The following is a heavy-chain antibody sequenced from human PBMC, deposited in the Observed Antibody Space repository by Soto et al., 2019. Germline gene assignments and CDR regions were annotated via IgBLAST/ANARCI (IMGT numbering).Heavy chain of an antibody. Sequence: PGGSLRLSCAASGFTFSSYAMHWVRQAPGKGLEWVSSIKSDGSSTSYADSVKGRFTISRDNAKNTLYLQMNSLRAEDTAVYYCKKGYCSSTSCPPSDYWGQGTLVTVSS. CDR3: KKGYCSSTSCPPSDY. D-gene: IGHD2-2*01. CDR2: IKSDGSST. CDR1: GFTFSSYA. J-gene: IGHJ4*02. V-gene: IGHV3-74*01.